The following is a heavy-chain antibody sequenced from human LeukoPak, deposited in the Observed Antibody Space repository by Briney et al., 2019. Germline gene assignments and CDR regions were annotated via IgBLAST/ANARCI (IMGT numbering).Heavy chain of an antibody. CDR1: GGSFSGYY. D-gene: IGHD6-13*01. J-gene: IGHJ6*01. CDR3: AKANPWGYCKSPYAFGI. CDR2: INHSGST. Sequence: SETLSLTCAVYGGSFSGYYWSWIRQPPGKGLEWIGEINHSGSTNYNPSLKSRVTIPVDTSKNQFSLKLSSVTAADTAVYYCAKANPWGYCKSPYAFGIRGQGAMVTV. V-gene: IGHV4-34*01.